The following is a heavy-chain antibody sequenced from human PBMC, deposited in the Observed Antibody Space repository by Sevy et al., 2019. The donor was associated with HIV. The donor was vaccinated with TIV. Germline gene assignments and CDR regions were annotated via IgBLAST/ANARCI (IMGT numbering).Heavy chain of an antibody. CDR2: ISTGSNYT. CDR1: GFTFSDYY. J-gene: IGHJ4*02. D-gene: IGHD5-18*01. Sequence: GGSLRLSCVASGFTFSDYYMSWIRQAPGKGLEWVSSISTGSNYTTYEDSVKGRFTVSRDNSENSLYLQMNSLRAEDTAVYYCARVRYNYGSYYFDYWGQGTLVTVSS. CDR3: ARVRYNYGSYYFDY. V-gene: IGHV3-11*06.